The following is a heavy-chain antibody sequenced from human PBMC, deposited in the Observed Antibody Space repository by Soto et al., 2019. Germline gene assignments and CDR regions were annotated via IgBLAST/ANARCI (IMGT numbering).Heavy chain of an antibody. Sequence: GGSLRLSCAASGFTFSSYAMHWVRQAPGKGLEWVAVVSYDGSIKHYADSVKGRFTISRDNSKTTLFLQMNSLRPEDTAVYYCASVWWAPPTGSYDILTAHYFDYWGQGTLVTVSS. V-gene: IGHV3-30-3*01. CDR3: ASVWWAPPTGSYDILTAHYFDY. J-gene: IGHJ4*02. D-gene: IGHD3-9*01. CDR2: VSYDGSIK. CDR1: GFTFSSYA.